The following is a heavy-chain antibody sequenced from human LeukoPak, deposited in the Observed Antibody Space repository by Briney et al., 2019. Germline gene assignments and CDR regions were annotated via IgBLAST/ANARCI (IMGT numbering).Heavy chain of an antibody. J-gene: IGHJ4*02. D-gene: IGHD3-22*01. CDR3: AKAYNDSSGYSYHFDY. V-gene: IGHV3-23*01. CDR2: ISGSGGST. Sequence: GGSLRLSCAASGFTFSSYAMSWVRQAPGKGLEWVSAISGSGGSTYYADSVKGRFTISRDNAKNSLYLQMNSLRAEDTAVYYCAKAYNDSSGYSYHFDYWGQGTLVTVSS. CDR1: GFTFSSYA.